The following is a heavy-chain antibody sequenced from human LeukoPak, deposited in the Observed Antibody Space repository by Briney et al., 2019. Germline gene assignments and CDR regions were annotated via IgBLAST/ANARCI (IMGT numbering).Heavy chain of an antibody. D-gene: IGHD3-22*01. V-gene: IGHV1-69*13. CDR3: ARGPMYHYDSSGYSDPHFDY. CDR2: IIPIFGTA. CDR1: GGTFSSYA. Sequence: GASVKVSCKASGGTFSSYAISWVRQAPGQGLEWMGGIIPIFGTANYAQKFQGRVTITADESTSTAYMELSSLRSEDTAVYYCARGPMYHYDSSGYSDPHFDYWGQGTLVTVSS. J-gene: IGHJ4*02.